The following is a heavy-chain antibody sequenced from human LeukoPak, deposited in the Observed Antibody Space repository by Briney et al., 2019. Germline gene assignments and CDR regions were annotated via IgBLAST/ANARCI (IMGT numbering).Heavy chain of an antibody. Sequence: ASVKVSCKASGGTFSSYAISWVRQAPGQGLEWMGGIIPIFGTANYAQKFQGRVTITTDESTSTAYMELSSLRSEDTAVYYCARTSYIAATGYFDYWGQGTLVTVSS. V-gene: IGHV1-69*05. CDR3: ARTSYIAATGYFDY. CDR1: GGTFSSYA. J-gene: IGHJ4*02. CDR2: IIPIFGTA. D-gene: IGHD6-13*01.